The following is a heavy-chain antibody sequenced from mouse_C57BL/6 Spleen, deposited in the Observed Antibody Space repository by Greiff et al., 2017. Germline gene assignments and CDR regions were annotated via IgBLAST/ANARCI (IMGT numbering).Heavy chain of an antibody. D-gene: IGHD2-3*01. J-gene: IGHJ4*01. CDR1: GFTFSSYA. Sequence: EVQGVESGGGLVKPGGSLKLSCAASGFTFSSYAMSWVRQTPEKRLEWVATISDGGSYTYYPDPVKGRFTISRDNAKNNLYLQMSHLKTEDTAMYYCASLYDGYYENIAMDYWGQGTSVTVSS. CDR3: ASLYDGYYENIAMDY. V-gene: IGHV5-4*01. CDR2: ISDGGSYT.